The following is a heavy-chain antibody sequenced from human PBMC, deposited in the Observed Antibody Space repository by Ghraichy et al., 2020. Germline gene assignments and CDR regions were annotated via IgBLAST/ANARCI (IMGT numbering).Heavy chain of an antibody. V-gene: IGHV3-23*01. CDR1: GFTFSSYA. D-gene: IGHD3-3*01. Sequence: GGSLRLSCAASGFTFSSYAMSWVRQAPGKGLEWVSAISGSGGSTYYADSVKGRFTISRDNSKNTLYLQMNSLRAEDTAVYYCAKDRPYDFWSGYLPSYYYYYYMDVWGKGTTVTVSS. CDR2: ISGSGGST. CDR3: AKDRPYDFWSGYLPSYYYYYYMDV. J-gene: IGHJ6*03.